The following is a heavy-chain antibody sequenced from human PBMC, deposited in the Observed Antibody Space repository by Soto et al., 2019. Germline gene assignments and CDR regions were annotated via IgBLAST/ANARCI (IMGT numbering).Heavy chain of an antibody. CDR2: ISYDGSNK. CDR1: GFTLSSYG. CDR3: VKDLMPVAGPYYDDY. J-gene: IGHJ4*02. V-gene: IGHV3-30*18. D-gene: IGHD6-19*01. Sequence: GGSLRLSCAASGFTLSSYGMYWARQAPGKGLEWVAVISYDGSNKYYADSVKGRFTISRDNSKNTLYLQMNSLRAEDTAVYYCVKDLMPVAGPYYDDYSRQGTLDTVSS.